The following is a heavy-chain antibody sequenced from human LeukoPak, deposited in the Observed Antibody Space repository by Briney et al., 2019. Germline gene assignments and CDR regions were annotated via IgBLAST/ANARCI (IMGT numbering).Heavy chain of an antibody. D-gene: IGHD1-1*01. CDR1: GLTFSSYS. CDR2: IRSSSSYI. V-gene: IGHV3-21*01. CDR3: ARGTTYIDF. Sequence: AGGSLRLSCAAAGLTFSSYSMNWVRQAPGKGLEWVSSIRSSSSYIYYADSVKGRFSISRDNAKNSLYLQMNSLRAEDTGVYYCARGTTYIDFWGQGTLVTVSS. J-gene: IGHJ4*02.